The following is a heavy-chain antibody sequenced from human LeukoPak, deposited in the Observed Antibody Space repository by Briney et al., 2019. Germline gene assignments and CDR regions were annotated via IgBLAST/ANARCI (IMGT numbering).Heavy chain of an antibody. D-gene: IGHD6-13*01. J-gene: IGHJ4*02. CDR2: IVVGSGNT. CDR3: AADLLGAAAYY. V-gene: IGHV1-58*01. Sequence: ASVKVSCKASGFSFSSSAVQWVRQARGQRLEWIGWIVVGSGNTHYAQNFQERVTITRDTSTSTAYMELSSLRSGDTAIYYCAADLLGAAAYYWGQGTLVTVSS. CDR1: GFSFSSSA.